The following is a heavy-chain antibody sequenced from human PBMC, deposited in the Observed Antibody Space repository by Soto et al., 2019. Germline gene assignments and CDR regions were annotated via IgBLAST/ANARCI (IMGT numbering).Heavy chain of an antibody. V-gene: IGHV5-10-1*01. D-gene: IGHD3-22*01. CDR3: ARQIYDSDSGPNFQYYFDS. CDR2: IDPSDSQT. J-gene: IGHJ4*02. Sequence: GESLKISCQGSGYRFSSYWISWVRQMPGKGLEWMGKIDPSDSQTYYSPSFRGHVTISAAKSITTAFLQWSSLRASDTAMYYCARQIYDSDSGPNFQYYFDSWGQGTLVTVSS. CDR1: GYRFSSYW.